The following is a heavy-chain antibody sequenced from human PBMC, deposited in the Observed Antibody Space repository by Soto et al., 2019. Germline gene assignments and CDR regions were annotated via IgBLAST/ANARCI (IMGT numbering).Heavy chain of an antibody. V-gene: IGHV1-8*01. J-gene: IGHJ6*02. D-gene: IGHD3-10*01. CDR3: AREIGELLSGYYYYYGMDV. CDR2: MNPNSGNT. Sequence: GASVKVSCKASGYTFTSYDINWVRQATGQGLEWMGWMNPNSGNTGYAQKFQGRVTMTRNTSISTAYMELSSLRSEDTAVYYCAREIGELLSGYYYYYGMDVWGQGTTV. CDR1: GYTFTSYD.